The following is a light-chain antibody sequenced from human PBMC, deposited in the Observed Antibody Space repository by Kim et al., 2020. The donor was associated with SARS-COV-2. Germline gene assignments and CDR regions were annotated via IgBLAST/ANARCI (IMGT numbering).Light chain of an antibody. V-gene: IGKV3-15*01. J-gene: IGKJ4*02. CDR2: GAS. Sequence: EIVMTQSPATLSVSPGERATLSCRASQSVSSNLAGYQQKPGQAPRLLIYGASTRATGIPARFSGSGSGTEFTLTISSLQSEDFAVYYCQQYNNWSLTFGGGTKVDIK. CDR1: QSVSSN. CDR3: QQYNNWSLT.